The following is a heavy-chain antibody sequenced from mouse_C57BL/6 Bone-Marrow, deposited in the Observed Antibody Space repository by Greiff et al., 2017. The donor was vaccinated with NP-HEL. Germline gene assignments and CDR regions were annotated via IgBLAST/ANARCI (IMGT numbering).Heavy chain of an antibody. V-gene: IGHV1-80*01. CDR2: IYPGDGDT. CDR1: GYAFSSYW. J-gene: IGHJ4*01. Sequence: QVQLKRSGAELVKPGASVKISCKASGYAFSSYWMNWVKERPGKGLEWIGQIYPGDGDTKYNGKFKGKATLTADKSSSTAYMQVSSLTSGDSAVYFCARGDYGSSRFGYAMDYWGQGTSVTVSS. D-gene: IGHD1-1*01. CDR3: ARGDYGSSRFGYAMDY.